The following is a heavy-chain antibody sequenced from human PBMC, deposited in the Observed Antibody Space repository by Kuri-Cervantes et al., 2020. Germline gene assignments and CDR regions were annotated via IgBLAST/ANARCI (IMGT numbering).Heavy chain of an antibody. J-gene: IGHJ2*01. V-gene: IGHV3-72*01. CDR3: ARDWRGSGDQYPFDL. CDR1: GFTFSDHY. CDR2: SRNKANSYTT. D-gene: IGHD6-19*01. Sequence: GGSLRLSCAASGFTFSDHYMDWVRQAPGKGLEWVARSRNKANSYTTEYAASVKGRFTISRDASNNSLYLQMNSLKAEDTAVYYCARDWRGSGDQYPFDLWGRGTLVTVSS.